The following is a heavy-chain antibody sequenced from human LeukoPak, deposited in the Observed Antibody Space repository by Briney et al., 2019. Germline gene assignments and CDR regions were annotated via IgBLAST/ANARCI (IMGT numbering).Heavy chain of an antibody. D-gene: IGHD6-13*01. Sequence: PSETLSLTCTVSGGSISGSSYYWGWIRQPPGKGLEWIGSIYYSGSTYYNPSLKSRVTISVDTSKNQFSLKLSSVTAADTAVYYCARHAPAAAGICDYWGQGTLVTVSS. CDR2: IYYSGST. CDR1: GGSISGSSYY. CDR3: ARHAPAAAGICDY. J-gene: IGHJ4*02. V-gene: IGHV4-39*01.